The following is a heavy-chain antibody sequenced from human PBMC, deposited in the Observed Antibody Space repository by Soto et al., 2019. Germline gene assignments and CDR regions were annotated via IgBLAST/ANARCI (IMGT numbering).Heavy chain of an antibody. J-gene: IGHJ6*02. Sequence: ASVKVSCKASGYTFTSYGISWVRQAPGQGLEWMGWISAYNGNTNYAQKLQGRVTMTTDTSTSTAYMELRSLRFDDTAVYYCARDIESVTAKHFFYYYAMDVWGQGTTVTVSS. CDR3: ARDIESVTAKHFFYYYAMDV. CDR1: GYTFTSYG. D-gene: IGHD2-8*01. V-gene: IGHV1-18*04. CDR2: ISAYNGNT.